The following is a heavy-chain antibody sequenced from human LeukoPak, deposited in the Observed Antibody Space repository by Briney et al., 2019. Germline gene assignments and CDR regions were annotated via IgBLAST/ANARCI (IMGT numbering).Heavy chain of an antibody. V-gene: IGHV3-30-3*01. CDR1: GFTFSSYA. Sequence: GGSLRLSCAASGFTFSSYAMHWVRQAPGKGLEWVAVISYDGSNKYHADSVKGRFTISRDNSKNTLYLQMNGLRAEDTAVYYCARAGQRFLFGYWGQGTLVTVSS. CDR2: ISYDGSNK. D-gene: IGHD6-25*01. J-gene: IGHJ4*02. CDR3: ARAGQRFLFGY.